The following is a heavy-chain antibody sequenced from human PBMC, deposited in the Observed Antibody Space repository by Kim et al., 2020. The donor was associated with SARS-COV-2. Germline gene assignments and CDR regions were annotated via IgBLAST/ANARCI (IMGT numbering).Heavy chain of an antibody. V-gene: IGHV3-53*01. D-gene: IGHD4-17*01. Sequence: TYHADTVKGRFTFSRANSKNTLYLQMNSLRAEDTAVYYCARDRGYGELDYWGQGTLVTVSS. J-gene: IGHJ4*02. CDR3: ARDRGYGELDY. CDR2: T.